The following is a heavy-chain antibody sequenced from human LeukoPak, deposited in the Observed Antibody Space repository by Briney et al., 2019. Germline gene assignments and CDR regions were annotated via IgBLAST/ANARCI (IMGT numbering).Heavy chain of an antibody. CDR2: INWNGGST. CDR1: GFTFGDYA. V-gene: IGHV3-20*04. Sequence: GRSLRLSCTASGFTFGDYAMSWVRQAPGKGLEWVSGINWNGGSTVYADSVKGRFTISRDNAKNSLYLQVNSLRAEDTALYYCAREASWGQYSLDYFDYWGQGTLVTVSS. D-gene: IGHD2-15*01. CDR3: AREASWGQYSLDYFDY. J-gene: IGHJ4*02.